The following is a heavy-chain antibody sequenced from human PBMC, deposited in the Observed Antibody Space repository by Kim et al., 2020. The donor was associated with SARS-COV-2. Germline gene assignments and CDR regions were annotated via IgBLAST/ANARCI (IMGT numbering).Heavy chain of an antibody. V-gene: IGHV4-4*07. D-gene: IGHD3-10*01. CDR3: AREGGIWFGELLLEINWFDP. J-gene: IGHJ5*02. CDR2: IYTSGST. CDR1: GGSISSYY. Sequence: SETLSLTCTVSGGSISSYYWSWIRQPAGKGLEWIGRIYTSGSTNYNPSLKSRVTMSVDTSKNQFSLKLSSVTAADTAVYYCAREGGIWFGELLLEINWFDPWGQGTLVTVSS.